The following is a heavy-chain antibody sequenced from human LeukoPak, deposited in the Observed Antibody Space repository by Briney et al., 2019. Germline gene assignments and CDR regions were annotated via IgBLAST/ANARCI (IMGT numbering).Heavy chain of an antibody. J-gene: IGHJ4*02. Sequence: SETLSLTCTVSGGSISSYYWSWIRQPPGKGLEWIGYIYYSGSTNYNPSLKSRVTISLDMSKIQFSLKLSSMTAADTAVYYCARSQGVVTPFDYWGQGTLVTVSS. CDR2: IYYSGST. CDR1: GGSISSYY. V-gene: IGHV4-59*01. CDR3: ARSQGVVTPFDY. D-gene: IGHD2-21*02.